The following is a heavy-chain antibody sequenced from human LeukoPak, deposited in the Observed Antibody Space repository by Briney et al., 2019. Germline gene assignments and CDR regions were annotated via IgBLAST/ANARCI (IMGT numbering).Heavy chain of an antibody. CDR1: GGSISSSSYY. J-gene: IGHJ4*02. V-gene: IGHV4-39*01. Sequence: SETLSLTCTVSGGSISSSSYYWGWIRQPPGKGLEWIGSIYYSGSTYYNPSLKSRATISVDTSKNQFSLKLSSLTAADTAVYYCARRNYDFWSGYSYYFDYWGQGTLVTVSS. D-gene: IGHD3-3*01. CDR3: ARRNYDFWSGYSYYFDY. CDR2: IYYSGST.